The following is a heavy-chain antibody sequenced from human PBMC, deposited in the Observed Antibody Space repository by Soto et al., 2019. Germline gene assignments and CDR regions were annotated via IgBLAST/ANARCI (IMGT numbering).Heavy chain of an antibody. CDR3: ARDEAAGSSIRY. D-gene: IGHD2-2*01. J-gene: IGHJ4*02. V-gene: IGHV3-21*01. CDR2: ITSSGNYI. CDR1: GSTFSSYG. Sequence: EVPVVESGGGLVKPGGSLRLSCTASGSTFSSYGMNWVRQAPGKGLEWVSSITSSGNYIYYADSVQGRFTISRDNARNSLYLKMNSLRAEETAVYFCARDEAAGSSIRYWGQGSLVTVSS.